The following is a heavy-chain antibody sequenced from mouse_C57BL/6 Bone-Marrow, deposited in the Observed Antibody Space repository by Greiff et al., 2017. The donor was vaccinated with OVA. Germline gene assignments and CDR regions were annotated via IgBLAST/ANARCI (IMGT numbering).Heavy chain of an antibody. V-gene: IGHV1-50*01. Sequence: QVQLQQPGAELVKPGASVKLSCKASGYTFTSYWMQWVKQRPGQGLEWIGEIDPSDSYTNYNQKFKGKATLTVDTSSSTAYMQLSSLTSEDSAVYYCGWFAYWGQGTLVTVSA. CDR3: GWFAY. J-gene: IGHJ3*01. CDR2: IDPSDSYT. CDR1: GYTFTSYW.